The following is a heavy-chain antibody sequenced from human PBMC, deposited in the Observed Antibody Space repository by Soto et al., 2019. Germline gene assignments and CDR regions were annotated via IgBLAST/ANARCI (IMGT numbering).Heavy chain of an antibody. CDR3: ARPYYYDSSGYYY. J-gene: IGHJ4*02. V-gene: IGHV3-30*03. D-gene: IGHD3-22*01. CDR2: ISYDGSNK. CDR1: GFTFSSYD. Sequence: GESLKISCAASGFTFSSYDMHWVRQAPGKGLEWVAVISYDGSNKYYADSVKGRFTISRDNSKNTLYLQMNSLRAEDTAVYYCARPYYYDSSGYYYWGQGTLVTAPQ.